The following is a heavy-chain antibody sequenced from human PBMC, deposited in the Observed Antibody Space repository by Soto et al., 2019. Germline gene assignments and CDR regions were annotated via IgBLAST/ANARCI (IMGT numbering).Heavy chain of an antibody. Sequence: QVQLVQSGAEVKKPGSSVKVSCKASGGTFSSYAISWVRQAPGQGLEWMGGIIPIFGTANYAQKFQGRVTITAEESTRTAYLGLSSLRSEDTAVYYCAGGDLPAAIRGWFDPWGQGTLVTVSS. D-gene: IGHD2-2*02. CDR3: AGGDLPAAIRGWFDP. J-gene: IGHJ5*02. V-gene: IGHV1-69*01. CDR2: IIPIFGTA. CDR1: GGTFSSYA.